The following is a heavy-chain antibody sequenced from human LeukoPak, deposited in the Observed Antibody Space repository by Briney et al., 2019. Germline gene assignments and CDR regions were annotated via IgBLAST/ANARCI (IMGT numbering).Heavy chain of an antibody. CDR2: INPNSGGT. CDR1: GYTFTAYY. D-gene: IGHD5-18*01. CDR3: ARDRGYSHGYSLDY. Sequence: ASVKVSCKASGYTFTAYYMHWVRQAPGQGLEWMGWINPNSGGTNYAQKFQGRVTMTRDTSISTAYMELSRLRSDDTAVYYCARDRGYSHGYSLDYWGQGTLVTVSS. J-gene: IGHJ4*02. V-gene: IGHV1-2*02.